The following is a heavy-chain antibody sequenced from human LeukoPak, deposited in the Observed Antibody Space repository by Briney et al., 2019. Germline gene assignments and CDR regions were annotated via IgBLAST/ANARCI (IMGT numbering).Heavy chain of an antibody. Sequence: GASVKVSCKASGYTFTSYGISWVRQAPGQGLKWMGWISAYNGNTNYAQKLQGRVTMTTDTSTSTAYMELRSLRSDDTAVYYCARDHRYSSGWLFDYWGQGTLVTVSS. CDR1: GYTFTSYG. D-gene: IGHD6-19*01. J-gene: IGHJ4*02. V-gene: IGHV1-18*01. CDR2: ISAYNGNT. CDR3: ARDHRYSSGWLFDY.